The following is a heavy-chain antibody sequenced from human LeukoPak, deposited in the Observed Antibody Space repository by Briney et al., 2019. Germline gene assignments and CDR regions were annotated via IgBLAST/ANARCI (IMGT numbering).Heavy chain of an antibody. Sequence: AASVTVSCKASGYSFTSYGISWVRQAPGQGIEWMGWTSGYRGNTKYAQKLQGRVTITADTFTTTAYMELRSLRSDDTAVYYCARDSPFYGSGSYYWFDPWGQGTLVTVSS. CDR3: ARDSPFYGSGSYYWFDP. D-gene: IGHD3-10*01. CDR1: GYSFTSYG. CDR2: TSGYRGNT. V-gene: IGHV1-18*01. J-gene: IGHJ5*02.